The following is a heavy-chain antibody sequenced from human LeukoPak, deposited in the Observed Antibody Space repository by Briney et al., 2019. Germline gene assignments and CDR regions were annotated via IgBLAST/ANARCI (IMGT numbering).Heavy chain of an antibody. CDR2: IGDSGGGT. D-gene: IGHD2-8*01. J-gene: IGHJ4*02. CDR1: GFSFNNAW. CDR3: AKDTSIGRYCTNGVCSPFDY. Sequence: GGSLRLSCAASGFSFNNAWMNWVRQAPGKGLEWVSGIGDSGGGTYYADSVKGRFTISRDNSKNTLYLQMNSLRADDTAVYYCAKDTSIGRYCTNGVCSPFDYWGQGTLVTVSS. V-gene: IGHV3-23*01.